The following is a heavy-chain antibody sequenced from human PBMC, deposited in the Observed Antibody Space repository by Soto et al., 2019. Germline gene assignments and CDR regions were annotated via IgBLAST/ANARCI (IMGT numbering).Heavy chain of an antibody. Sequence: GGSLRLSCAASGFTFSSYGMHWVRQAPGKGLEWVAVISYDGSNKYYADSVKGRFTISRDNSKNTLYLQMNSLRAEDTAVYYCAKGSGSGYFGTWFDPWGQGTLVTVSS. V-gene: IGHV3-30*18. D-gene: IGHD3-22*01. CDR1: GFTFSSYG. CDR2: ISYDGSNK. CDR3: AKGSGSGYFGTWFDP. J-gene: IGHJ5*02.